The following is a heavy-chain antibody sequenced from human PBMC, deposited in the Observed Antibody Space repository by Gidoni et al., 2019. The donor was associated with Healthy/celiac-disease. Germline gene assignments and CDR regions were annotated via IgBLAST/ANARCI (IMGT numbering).Heavy chain of an antibody. J-gene: IGHJ4*02. Sequence: QVTLKESGPALVKPTQTLTLTCTFSGFSLSTSGMRVSWIRQPPGNALEWLARIDWDDDKFYSTSRKTRLTISKDNSKNQVVLTMTNMDPVDTATYYCALSPGASHPSFDYWGQGTLVTVSS. D-gene: IGHD2-2*01. CDR1: GFSLSTSGMR. CDR3: ALSPGASHPSFDY. CDR2: IDWDDDK. V-gene: IGHV2-70*04.